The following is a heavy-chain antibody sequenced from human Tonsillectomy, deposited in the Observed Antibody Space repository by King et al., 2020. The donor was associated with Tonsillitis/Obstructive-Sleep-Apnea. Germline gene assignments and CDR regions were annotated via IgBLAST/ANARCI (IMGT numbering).Heavy chain of an antibody. CDR3: AKLYGGNSGSHFDY. CDR1: GFTFSSYA. Sequence: VQLVESGGGLVQSGGSLRLSCAASGFTFSSYAMSWVRQAPGKGLEWVSVISDSGGSTYYADSVKGRFTISRDNCKNTLHLQMNSLRAADTALYYCAKLYGGNSGSHFDYWGQGTLVTVSS. D-gene: IGHD4-23*01. J-gene: IGHJ4*02. CDR2: ISDSGGST. V-gene: IGHV3-23*04.